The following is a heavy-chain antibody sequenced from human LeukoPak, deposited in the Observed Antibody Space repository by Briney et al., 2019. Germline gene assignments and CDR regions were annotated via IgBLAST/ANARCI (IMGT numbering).Heavy chain of an antibody. D-gene: IGHD3-3*01. Sequence: GGSLRLSCAASGFTFSSYSMNWVRQAPGKGLEWVSSIDSSSSYIYYADSVKGRFTISRANAKNSLFLQMNSPRAEDTAVYYCARGPHGGFVIIPTEFWGQGTLVTVSS. CDR3: ARGPHGGFVIIPTEF. CDR2: IDSSSSYI. CDR1: GFTFSSYS. J-gene: IGHJ4*02. V-gene: IGHV3-21*01.